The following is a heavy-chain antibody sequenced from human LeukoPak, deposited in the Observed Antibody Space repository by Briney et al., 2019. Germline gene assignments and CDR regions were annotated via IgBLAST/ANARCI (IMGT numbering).Heavy chain of an antibody. D-gene: IGHD6-19*01. V-gene: IGHV3-21*01. CDR3: ARAVGSQWLVLGFDY. CDR1: GFTFSSYS. CDR2: ISSSSSYI. Sequence: PGGSLRLSCAASGFTFSSYSMNWVRQAPGKGLGWVSSISSSSSYIYYADSVKGRFTISRDNAKNSLYLQMNSLRAEDTAVYYCARAVGSQWLVLGFDYWGQGTLVTVSS. J-gene: IGHJ4*02.